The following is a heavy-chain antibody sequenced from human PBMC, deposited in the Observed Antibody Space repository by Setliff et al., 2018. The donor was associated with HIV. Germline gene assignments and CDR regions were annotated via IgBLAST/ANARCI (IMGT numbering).Heavy chain of an antibody. CDR1: GGTFSSYA. Sequence: SVKVSCKGSGGTFSSYAISWVRQAPGQGLEWMGGIIPMSGVPKYAQKFQGRVTITADKSTSTAYMELSSLRSEDTAVYYCARNPEMAALNYFYYYMDVWGKGTTVTVSS. CDR2: IIPMSGVP. CDR3: ARNPEMAALNYFYYYMDV. D-gene: IGHD6-19*01. V-gene: IGHV1-69*10. J-gene: IGHJ6*03.